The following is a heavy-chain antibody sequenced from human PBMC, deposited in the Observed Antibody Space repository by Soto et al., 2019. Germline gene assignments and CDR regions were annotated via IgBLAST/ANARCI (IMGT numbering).Heavy chain of an antibody. D-gene: IGHD3-16*01. Sequence: LEAPFPTRTGSGGSLSRFYWGVIRQPPGKGLEWIGYIYYSGSTNYNPSLKSRVTISVDTSKNQFSLKVKSVTAADTAVYYCARRYGWAFDIWGQGTMVTVSS. CDR1: GGSLSRFY. V-gene: IGHV4-59*08. J-gene: IGHJ3*02. CDR3: ARRYGWAFDI. CDR2: IYYSGST.